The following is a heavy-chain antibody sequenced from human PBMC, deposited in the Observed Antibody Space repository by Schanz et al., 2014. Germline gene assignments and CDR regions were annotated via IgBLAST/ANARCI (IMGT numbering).Heavy chain of an antibody. V-gene: IGHV1-69*02. J-gene: IGHJ6*02. CDR3: ARGPSQGYSYGHNIGACYYGMGV. CDR2: IIPVLAIA. D-gene: IGHD5-18*01. CDR1: GGTFSSYT. Sequence: QVQLVQSGAEVKKPGSSVKVSCKASGGTFSSYTISWIRQAPGQGLEWMGRIIPVLAIADYAQKFQGRVTITADKSTSTASMELSSLRSEDTAVYYCARGPSQGYSYGHNIGACYYGMGVWGQGTTVTVS.